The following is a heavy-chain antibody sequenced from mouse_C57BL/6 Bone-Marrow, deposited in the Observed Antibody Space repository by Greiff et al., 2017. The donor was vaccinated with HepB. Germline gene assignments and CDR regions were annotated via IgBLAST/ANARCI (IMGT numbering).Heavy chain of an antibody. CDR3: ARTDYYYASSFFAY. CDR1: GYSITSGYY. J-gene: IGHJ3*01. V-gene: IGHV3-6*01. CDR2: ISYDGSN. D-gene: IGHD1-1*01. Sequence: EVQLVESGPGLVKPSQSLSLTCSVTGYSITSGYYWNWIRQFPGNKLEWMGYISYDGSNNYNPSLKNRISITRDTSKNQFFLKLNSVTTEDTATYYCARTDYYYASSFFAYWGQGTLVTVSA.